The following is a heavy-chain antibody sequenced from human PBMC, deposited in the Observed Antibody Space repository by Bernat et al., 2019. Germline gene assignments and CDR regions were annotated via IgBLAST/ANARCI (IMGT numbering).Heavy chain of an antibody. V-gene: IGHV3-74*01. D-gene: IGHD3-16*01. CDR2: INTDGTST. CDR1: GFTFSGYW. J-gene: IGHJ6*02. Sequence: VQLVESGGGLVQPGGSLRLSCAASGFTFSGYWMHWVRQVPGKGLVWVSRINTDGTSTSYADSVNGRFTMSRDNAKSTLYLQMNSLRAEDTAVYYCVRDSFWGAIYYGMDVWSQGTTVTASS. CDR3: VRDSFWGAIYYGMDV.